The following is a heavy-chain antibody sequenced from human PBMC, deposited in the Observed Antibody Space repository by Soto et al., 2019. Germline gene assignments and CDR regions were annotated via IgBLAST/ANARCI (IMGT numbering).Heavy chain of an antibody. CDR1: GYTFTGYY. D-gene: IGHD6-19*01. J-gene: IGHJ5*02. Sequence: ASVKVSCKASGYTFTGYYMHWVRPAPRQRLELMGWINPNSGSTNYAQNYQGKVTMTRDTCISTAYMELSRLRSDETVLYYCARVHSSGWYRWFDPWGQGTLVAVTS. CDR2: INPNSGST. V-gene: IGHV1-2*02. CDR3: ARVHSSGWYRWFDP.